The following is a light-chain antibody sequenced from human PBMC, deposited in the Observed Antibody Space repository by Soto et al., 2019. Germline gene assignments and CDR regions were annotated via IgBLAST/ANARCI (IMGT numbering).Light chain of an antibody. CDR1: QAISTW. CDR3: QQYYTYSALT. V-gene: IGKV1-5*01. J-gene: IGKJ4*01. CDR2: DVS. Sequence: DIQMTQSPSTLSVSVGDRVTITCRASQAISTWLAWYQQKSGKAPKLLIYDVSSLESGVPSRFRGSGSGTEFTLTISSLQPDDFATYYCQQYYTYSALTFGGGTKVEIK.